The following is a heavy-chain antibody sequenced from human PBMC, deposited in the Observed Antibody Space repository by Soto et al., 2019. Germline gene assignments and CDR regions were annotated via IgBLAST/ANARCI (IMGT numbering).Heavy chain of an antibody. CDR2: IFSNDEK. D-gene: IGHD2-15*01. CDR3: ARIHLGYCSGGSCYWYYFDY. J-gene: IGHJ4*02. CDR1: GFSLSDARMG. Sequence: QVTLKESGPVLVKPTETLTLTCTVSGFSLSDARMGVSWIRQPPGKALEWLAHIFSNDEKSYNTSLKSRLTISKDTSESQVVLTMTNMDPVDTATYYCARIHLGYCSGGSCYWYYFDYWGQGTLATVSS. V-gene: IGHV2-26*01.